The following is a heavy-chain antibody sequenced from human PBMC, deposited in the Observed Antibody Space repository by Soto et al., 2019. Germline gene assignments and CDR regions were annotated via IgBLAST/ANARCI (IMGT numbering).Heavy chain of an antibody. Sequence: ASVKVSCKASGGTFSSYTISWVRQAPGQGLEWMGRIIPILGIANYGQKFQGRVTITADKSTNTAYMELSSLRSEDTAVYYCARDLGGDGDYYYYMDVWGKGTTVTVSS. CDR1: GGTFSSYT. V-gene: IGHV1-69*04. CDR2: IIPILGIA. J-gene: IGHJ6*03. CDR3: ARDLGGDGDYYYYMDV. D-gene: IGHD3-10*01.